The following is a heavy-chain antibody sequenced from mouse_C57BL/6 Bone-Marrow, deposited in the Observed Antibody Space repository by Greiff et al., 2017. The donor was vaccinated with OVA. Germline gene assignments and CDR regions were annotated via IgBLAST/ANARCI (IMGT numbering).Heavy chain of an antibody. J-gene: IGHJ1*03. CDR3: ARRGYYGSSYWYFDV. D-gene: IGHD1-1*01. V-gene: IGHV5-12*01. Sequence: DVQLVESGGGLVQPGGSLKLSCAVSGFTFSDYYMYWVRQTPEKRLEWVAYISNGGGSTYYPDTVKGRFTISRDNAKNTLYLQMSRLKSEDTAMYYCARRGYYGSSYWYFDVWGTGTTVTVSS. CDR1: GFTFSDYY. CDR2: ISNGGGST.